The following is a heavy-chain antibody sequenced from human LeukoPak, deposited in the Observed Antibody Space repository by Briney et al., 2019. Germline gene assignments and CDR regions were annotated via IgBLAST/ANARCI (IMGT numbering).Heavy chain of an antibody. CDR2: INEDGSVK. CDR3: ARDSRRITIFGVVKNYYYYYMDV. CDR1: GFSFTTYW. J-gene: IGHJ6*03. V-gene: IGHV3-7*01. D-gene: IGHD3-3*01. Sequence: GGSLRLSCAASGFSFTTYWMTWVRQAPGKGLQWVANINEDGSVKYYVDSVKGRFTISRDNTKNSLYLQMNSLRAEDTAVYYCARDSRRITIFGVVKNYYYYYMDVWGKGTTVTVSS.